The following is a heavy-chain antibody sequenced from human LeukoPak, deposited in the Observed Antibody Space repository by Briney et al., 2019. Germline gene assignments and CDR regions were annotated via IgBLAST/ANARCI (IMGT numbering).Heavy chain of an antibody. CDR3: ARLLSSDWYKGAFDI. CDR2: IYYSGST. CDR1: GGSISSSSYY. Sequence: PSETLSLTCSVSGGSISSSSYYWGWIRQPPGKGLEWIGSIYYSGSTYYNPSLKSRVTISVDTSKNQFSLRLSSETAADTAVYYCARLLSSDWYKGAFDIWGQGTMVTVSS. V-gene: IGHV4-39*01. D-gene: IGHD6-19*01. J-gene: IGHJ3*02.